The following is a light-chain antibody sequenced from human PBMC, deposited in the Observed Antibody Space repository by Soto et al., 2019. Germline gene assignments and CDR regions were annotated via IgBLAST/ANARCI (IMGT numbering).Light chain of an antibody. CDR1: EDVTKY. Sequence: DIQMTQSPSSLSASVGDRVTITCRASEDVTKYVAWFQQRPGKPPKSLIYTATNLHRGVPSNSSGSGYGTEFSLTISGLQPEDFAIYFCQQYSDYPHTFGQGTKVE. V-gene: IGKV1-16*02. CDR2: TAT. J-gene: IGKJ2*01. CDR3: QQYSDYPHT.